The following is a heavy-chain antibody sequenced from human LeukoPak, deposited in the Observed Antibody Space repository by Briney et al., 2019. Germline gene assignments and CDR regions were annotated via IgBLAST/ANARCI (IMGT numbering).Heavy chain of an antibody. Sequence: GGSLRLSCAASGFTFSNYDMIWVRQAPGQGLEWVSKISTSGADTVYAESVRGRFTISRDNSKNTLDLQMNSLRVEDSAVYYCARKYLDYLNNPDYWGQGTLVTVSP. CDR2: ISTSGADT. J-gene: IGHJ4*02. CDR3: ARKYLDYLNNPDY. D-gene: IGHD3/OR15-3a*01. CDR1: GFTFSNYD. V-gene: IGHV3-23*01.